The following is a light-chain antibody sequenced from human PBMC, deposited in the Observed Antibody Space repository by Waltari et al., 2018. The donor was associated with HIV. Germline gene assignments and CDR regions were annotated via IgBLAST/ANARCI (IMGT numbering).Light chain of an antibody. V-gene: IGKV3-11*01. CDR2: DAS. Sequence: EIVLTQSPATLSLSLGERATLSCRASQCVSSYLAWYQQKPGQALRLLIYDASNSATGIPARFSGSGSGTDFTLTISSLEPEDFAVYYCQQRSNWPITFGQGTRLEIK. CDR1: QCVSSY. CDR3: QQRSNWPIT. J-gene: IGKJ5*01.